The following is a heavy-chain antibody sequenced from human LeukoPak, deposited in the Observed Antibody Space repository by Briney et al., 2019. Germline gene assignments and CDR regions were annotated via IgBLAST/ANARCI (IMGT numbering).Heavy chain of an antibody. CDR2: MNPNSGNT. J-gene: IGHJ4*02. CDR3: AREGPIYCSSTSCYGFDY. D-gene: IGHD2-2*01. CDR1: GYSFEDHF. V-gene: IGHV1-8*02. Sequence: ASVKVSCKASGYSFEDHFIYWVRQATGQGLEWMGWMNPNSGNTGYAQKFQGRVTMTRNTSISTAYMELSSLRSEDTAVYYCAREGPIYCSSTSCYGFDYWGQGTLVTVSS.